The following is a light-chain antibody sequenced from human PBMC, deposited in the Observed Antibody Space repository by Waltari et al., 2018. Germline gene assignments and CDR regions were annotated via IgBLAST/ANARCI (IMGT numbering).Light chain of an antibody. J-gene: IGLJ1*01. CDR3: SSHTSTVPHV. V-gene: IGLV2-14*03. Sequence: QSALTQPASVSGSPGQSITISCTGTSNDVGGYGYVSWYQQSPGRAPKLIIYQVSTRPSGMSTRFAGSKSGNTASLTISGLQADDEADYYCSSHTSTVPHVFGTGTRVTV. CDR2: QVS. CDR1: SNDVGGYGY.